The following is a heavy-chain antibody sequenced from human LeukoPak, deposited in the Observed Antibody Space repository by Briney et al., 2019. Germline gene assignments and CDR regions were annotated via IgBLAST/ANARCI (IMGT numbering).Heavy chain of an antibody. D-gene: IGHD1-26*01. V-gene: IGHV4-59*01. Sequence: PSETLSLTCTVSGGSITHYYWTWIRQPPGKTLEWIGYSYYSGSTKYNPSLKSRVTISVDTSNNQFSLNLRSVTAADTAVYYCATTTSGGDAFDIWGQGTMVTVSS. J-gene: IGHJ3*02. CDR1: GGSITHYY. CDR3: ATTTSGGDAFDI. CDR2: SYYSGST.